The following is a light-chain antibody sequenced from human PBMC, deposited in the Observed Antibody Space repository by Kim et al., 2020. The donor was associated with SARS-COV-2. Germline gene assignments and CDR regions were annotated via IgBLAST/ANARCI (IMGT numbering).Light chain of an antibody. CDR2: QEA. V-gene: IGLV3-1*01. CDR3: QAWDSSTVV. Sequence: SVSPGQTASITCSGDKLGGKYVCWYQQKPGQSPVLVIYQEAKRPSGIPERFSGPKSGNTATLTISGTQAMDEADYYCQAWDSSTVVFGGGTQLTVL. J-gene: IGLJ2*01. CDR1: KLGGKY.